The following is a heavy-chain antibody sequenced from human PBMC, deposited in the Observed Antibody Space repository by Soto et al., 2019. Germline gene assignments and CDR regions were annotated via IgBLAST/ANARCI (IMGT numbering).Heavy chain of an antibody. J-gene: IGHJ6*02. CDR1: GGSISSYY. CDR2: IYYSGST. Sequence: SETLSLTCTVSGGSISSYYWSWIRQPPGKGLEWIGYIYYSGSTNYNPSLKSRVTISVDTSKNQFSLKLSSVTAADTAVYYCARFHVVTAILHYYYYGMNVWGQGTTVTVSS. D-gene: IGHD2-21*02. V-gene: IGHV4-59*01. CDR3: ARFHVVTAILHYYYYGMNV.